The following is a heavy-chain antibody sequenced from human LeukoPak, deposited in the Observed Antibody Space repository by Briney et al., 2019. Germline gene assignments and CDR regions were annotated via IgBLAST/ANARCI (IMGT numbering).Heavy chain of an antibody. D-gene: IGHD2-2*01. CDR1: GFTFSSYG. V-gene: IGHV3-23*01. CDR3: ARGAGWDIVVVPAAMGSPPEGVYYYYYMDV. J-gene: IGHJ6*03. Sequence: GGSLRLSCAASGFTFSSYGMNWVRQAPGKGLEWVSVISGSGGGTYYADSVKGRFTISRDNSKNTLYLQMNSLRAEDAAVYYCARGAGWDIVVVPAAMGSPPEGVYYYYYMDVWGKGTTVTISS. CDR2: ISGSGGGT.